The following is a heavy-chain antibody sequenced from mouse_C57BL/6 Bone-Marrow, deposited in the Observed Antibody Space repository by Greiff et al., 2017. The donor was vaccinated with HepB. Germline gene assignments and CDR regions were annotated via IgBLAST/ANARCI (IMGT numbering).Heavy chain of an antibody. CDR2: IDPSDSET. J-gene: IGHJ2*01. V-gene: IGHV1-52*01. D-gene: IGHD1-1*02. CDR3: ARSGVGDFDY. Sequence: VQLQQPGAELVRPGSSVKLSCKASGYTFTSYWMHWVKQRPIQGLEWIGNIDPSDSETHYNQKFKDKATLTIDKASSTAYMQLSSLTSEDSAVYYCARSGVGDFDYWGQGTTLTVSS. CDR1: GYTFTSYW.